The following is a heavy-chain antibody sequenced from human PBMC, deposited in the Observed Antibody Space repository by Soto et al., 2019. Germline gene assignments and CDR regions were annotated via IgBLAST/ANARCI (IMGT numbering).Heavy chain of an antibody. Sequence: GGSLRLSCAASGFTFSNYGMHWVRQAPGKGLEWVAVIWYDGSNKYYAGSVKGRFTISRDNSKNTLYLQMNSLRAEDTAVYYCARTMVRGVIITPGYGMDVWGQGXTVTVSS. V-gene: IGHV3-33*01. CDR3: ARTMVRGVIITPGYGMDV. D-gene: IGHD3-10*01. CDR1: GFTFSNYG. CDR2: IWYDGSNK. J-gene: IGHJ6*02.